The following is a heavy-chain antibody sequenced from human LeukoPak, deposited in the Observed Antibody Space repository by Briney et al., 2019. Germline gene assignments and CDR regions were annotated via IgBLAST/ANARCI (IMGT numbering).Heavy chain of an antibody. CDR3: ARDQDHIAVAGIDY. CDR1: GGTFSSYA. J-gene: IGHJ4*02. CDR2: IIPILGIA. V-gene: IGHV1-69*04. D-gene: IGHD6-19*01. Sequence: ASVKVSCKASGGTFSSYAISWVRQASGQGLEWMGRIIPILGIANYAQKFQGRVTITADKSTSTAYMELSSLRSEDTAVYYCARDQDHIAVAGIDYWGQGTLVTVSS.